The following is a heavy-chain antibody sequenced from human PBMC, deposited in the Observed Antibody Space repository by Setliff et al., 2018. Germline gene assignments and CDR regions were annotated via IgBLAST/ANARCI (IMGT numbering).Heavy chain of an antibody. CDR2: IDPSGNT. CDR3: ARSLGSGSYYNSRPFYSDY. V-gene: IGHV4-61*09. D-gene: IGHD3-10*01. CDR1: GGSVSSGTNY. J-gene: IGHJ4*02. Sequence: PSETLSLTCTVSGGSVSSGTNYWSWIRQPAGRGLEWIGHIDPSGNTNYHPSLKSRVTISGDTSKNQFSLKLTSVTAADTAVYYCARSLGSGSYYNSRPFYSDYWGQGTLVTVSS.